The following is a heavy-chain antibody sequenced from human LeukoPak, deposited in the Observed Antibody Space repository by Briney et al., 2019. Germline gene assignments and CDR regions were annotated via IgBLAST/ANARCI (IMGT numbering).Heavy chain of an antibody. V-gene: IGHV3-74*01. Sequence: PGGSLRLSCAASGFTFSNYWMHWVRQGPGKGLVWVSRINSVGSSTNFADSVKGRFTISRDNAKNTLYLQMNSLRAEDTAVYYCARGGRPKNYDSSGIGTYFDYWGQGALVTVSS. CDR3: ARGGRPKNYDSSGIGTYFDY. D-gene: IGHD3-22*01. CDR2: INSVGSST. J-gene: IGHJ4*02. CDR1: GFTFSNYW.